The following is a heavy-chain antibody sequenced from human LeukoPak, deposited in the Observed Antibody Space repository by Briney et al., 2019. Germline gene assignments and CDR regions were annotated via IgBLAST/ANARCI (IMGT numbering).Heavy chain of an antibody. J-gene: IGHJ5*02. CDR1: GYTFTGYY. CDR3: ARDLPWTNQLIAVAGKNWFDP. Sequence: ASVKVSCKASGYTFTGYYMHWVRQAPGQGLGWMGWINPNSGGTNYAQKFQGRVTMTRDTSISTAYMELSRLRSDDTAVYYCARDLPWTNQLIAVAGKNWFDPWGQGTLVTVSS. D-gene: IGHD6-19*01. CDR2: INPNSGGT. V-gene: IGHV1-2*02.